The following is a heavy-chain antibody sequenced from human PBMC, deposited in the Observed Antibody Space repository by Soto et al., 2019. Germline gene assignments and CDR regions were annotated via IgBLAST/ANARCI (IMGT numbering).Heavy chain of an antibody. CDR2: IIPIFGTA. V-gene: IGHV1-69*13. D-gene: IGHD6-13*01. J-gene: IGHJ6*02. Sequence: SVKVSCKASGGTFSSYAISWVRQAPGQGLEWMGGIIPIFGTANYAQKFQGRVTITADESTSTAYMELSSLRSEDTAVYYCARSSIAAAGTPYYYYYYGMDVWGQGTKVTVSS. CDR3: ARSSIAAAGTPYYYYYYGMDV. CDR1: GGTFSSYA.